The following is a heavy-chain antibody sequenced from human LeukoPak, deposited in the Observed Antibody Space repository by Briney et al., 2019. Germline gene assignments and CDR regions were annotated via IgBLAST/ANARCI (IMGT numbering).Heavy chain of an antibody. CDR1: GFIFEDNG. CDR3: ATHSYYYGSGSYPHYLDY. Sequence: GGSLRLSCAASGFIFEDNGMSWVRQGPGKGLEWVSGINWNGETTGYVDSVKGRFTISRDNAKNSLYLQMNSLRAEDTALYYCATHSYYYGSGSYPHYLDYWGQGTPVTVSS. V-gene: IGHV3-20*04. D-gene: IGHD3-10*01. CDR2: INWNGETT. J-gene: IGHJ4*02.